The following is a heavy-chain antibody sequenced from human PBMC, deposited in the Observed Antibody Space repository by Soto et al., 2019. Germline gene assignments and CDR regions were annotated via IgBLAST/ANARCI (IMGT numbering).Heavy chain of an antibody. CDR3: ARGGVPAAFDI. Sequence: QVQLQQWGAGLLKPSETLSLTCAVYGGSFSGYYWSWIRQPPGKGLEWIGEINHSGSTNYNPSLKSRVTISVDTSKNQFPLKLSSVTAADTAVYYCARGGVPAAFDIWGQGTMVTVSS. J-gene: IGHJ3*02. CDR2: INHSGST. CDR1: GGSFSGYY. D-gene: IGHD2-2*01. V-gene: IGHV4-34*01.